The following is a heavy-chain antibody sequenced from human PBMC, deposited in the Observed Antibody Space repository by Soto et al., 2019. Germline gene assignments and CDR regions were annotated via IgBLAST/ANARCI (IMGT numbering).Heavy chain of an antibody. CDR3: ARDLDSEYCSSTSCRFDP. D-gene: IGHD2-2*01. CDR1: GYSFTSYW. V-gene: IGHV5-51*01. CDR2: IYPGDSDT. Sequence: GESLKISCKGSGYSFTSYWIGWVRQMPGKGLEWMGIIYPGDSDTRYSPSFQGQVTISADKSISTAYLQWSSLRSEDTAVYYCARDLDSEYCSSTSCRFDPWGQGTLVTVSS. J-gene: IGHJ5*02.